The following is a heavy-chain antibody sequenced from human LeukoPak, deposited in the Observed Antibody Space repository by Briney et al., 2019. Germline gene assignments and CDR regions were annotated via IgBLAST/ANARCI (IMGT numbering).Heavy chain of an antibody. CDR3: AKGSSGYFADL. J-gene: IGHJ5*02. Sequence: PGGSLRLSCAASGFTFSSYAMSWVRQAPGKGLEWVSTISGGGGSIYYADFVEGRFTISRDNSKNTLFLQMSSLRAEDTALYYCAKGSSGYFADLWGQGTLVTVSS. V-gene: IGHV3-23*01. CDR2: ISGGGGSI. D-gene: IGHD3-22*01. CDR1: GFTFSSYA.